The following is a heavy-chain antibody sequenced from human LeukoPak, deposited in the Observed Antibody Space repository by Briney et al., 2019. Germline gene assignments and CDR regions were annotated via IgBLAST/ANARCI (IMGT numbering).Heavy chain of an antibody. V-gene: IGHV1-69*04. CDR2: IIPIFGIA. D-gene: IGHD1-26*01. J-gene: IGHJ4*02. Sequence: SVKVSCKASGGTFSSYAISWVRQAPGQGLEWKGRIIPIFGIANYAQKFQGRVTITADKSTSTAYMELSSLRSEDTAVYYCARTFRRDGSYPFDYWGQGTLVTVSS. CDR3: ARTFRRDGSYPFDY. CDR1: GGTFSSYA.